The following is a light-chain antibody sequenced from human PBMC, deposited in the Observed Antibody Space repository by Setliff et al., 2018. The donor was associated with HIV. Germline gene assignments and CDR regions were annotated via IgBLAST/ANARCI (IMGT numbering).Light chain of an antibody. CDR1: SSDIGSYIL. Sequence: QSVLTQPASVSGSPGQSITISCTGTSSDIGSYILVSWYQQHPGRAPKLIVYEISKRPSGVSNRFSGSKSGNTASLTISGLQAEDEADYYCCSYTGSSSYVFGGGTKVT. J-gene: IGLJ1*01. CDR2: EIS. CDR3: CSYTGSSSYV. V-gene: IGLV2-23*02.